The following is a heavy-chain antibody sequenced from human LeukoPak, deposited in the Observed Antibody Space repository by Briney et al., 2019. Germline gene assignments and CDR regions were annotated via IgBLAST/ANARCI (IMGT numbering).Heavy chain of an antibody. J-gene: IGHJ6*02. CDR2: MNPNSGNT. CDR3: ARRTYYYGSGSYYKAGYYYGMDV. Sequence: ASVKVSCKASGGTFSSYAISWVRQAPGQGLEWMGWMNPNSGNTGYAQKFQGRVTMTRNTSISTAYMELSSLRSEDTAVYYCARRTYYYGSGSYYKAGYYYGMDVWGQGTTVTVSS. V-gene: IGHV1-8*02. D-gene: IGHD3-10*01. CDR1: GGTFSSYA.